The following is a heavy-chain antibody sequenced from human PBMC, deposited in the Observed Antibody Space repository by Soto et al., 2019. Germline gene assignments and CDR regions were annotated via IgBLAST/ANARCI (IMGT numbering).Heavy chain of an antibody. D-gene: IGHD3-22*01. CDR3: AKDQSNSNPLYYFDF. CDR2: MSRTGDNT. CDR1: GFTFSIYA. V-gene: IGHV3-23*01. J-gene: IGHJ4*02. Sequence: LRLSCAASGFTFSIYAMTWVRQSPGKGLEWVSSMSRTGDNTYYADSVKGRFTISRDNSKNTLYLQMNSLRAEDTAIYYCAKDQSNSNPLYYFDFWGPGTLVTVSS.